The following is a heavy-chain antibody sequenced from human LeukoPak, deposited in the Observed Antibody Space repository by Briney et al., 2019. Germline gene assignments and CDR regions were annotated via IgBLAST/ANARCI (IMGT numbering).Heavy chain of an antibody. V-gene: IGHV3-48*03. CDR2: ISTSGTTM. CDR3: VAAGFDY. Sequence: PGGSLRLSCAGSGFTFRSYQMNWVRQAPGKGLEWVSYISTSGTTMYYADSAKGRFTISRDKAKNSLYLQMNSLRAEDTAVYYCVAAGFDYWGQGTLVTVSS. CDR1: GFTFRSYQ. J-gene: IGHJ4*02.